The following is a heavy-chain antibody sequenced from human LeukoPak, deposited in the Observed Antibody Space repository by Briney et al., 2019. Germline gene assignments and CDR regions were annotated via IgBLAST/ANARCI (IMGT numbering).Heavy chain of an antibody. J-gene: IGHJ6*03. D-gene: IGHD3-3*01. CDR3: ARDQGFSAPNYYYYYMDV. V-gene: IGHV1-18*01. CDR2: ISAYNGNT. CDR1: GYTFPSYG. Sequence: ASVKVSFKASGYTFPSYGISWVRQAHGKGLEGMGWISAYNGNTNDAQKLQGRVTMTTDTSTSTAYMELRSLRSDDTAVYYCARDQGFSAPNYYYYYMDVWGKGTTVTVSS.